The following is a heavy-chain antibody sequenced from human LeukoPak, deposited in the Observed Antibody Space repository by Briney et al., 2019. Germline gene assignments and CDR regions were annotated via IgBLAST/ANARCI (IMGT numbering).Heavy chain of an antibody. J-gene: IGHJ3*02. V-gene: IGHV4-39*07. CDR2: IFYSGST. D-gene: IGHD3-10*01. Sequence: SETLSLTCTVSGGSMSTYYWGWIRQPPGKGLEWIGNIFYSGSTYYSPSLKSRVTISLDTSRNQFSLKLNSVTAADTAVYYCAKSNGYGLVDIWGQGAMVTVSS. CDR1: GGSMSTYY. CDR3: AKSNGYGLVDI.